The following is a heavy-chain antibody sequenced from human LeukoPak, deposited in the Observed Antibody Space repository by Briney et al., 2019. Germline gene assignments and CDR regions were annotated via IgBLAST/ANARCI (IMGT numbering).Heavy chain of an antibody. Sequence: SQTLSLTCTVCGGSISSGGYYWSWIPQHPGKALEWIGNIYYSESTHYNPSLKSRVTITVDTYKHQFSLKLRSVTAADTALYYSARRGFSGYYSDYWGQGTLVTVSS. CDR1: GGSISSGGYY. D-gene: IGHD3-22*01. CDR2: IYYSEST. V-gene: IGHV4-31*03. J-gene: IGHJ4*02. CDR3: ARRGFSGYYSDY.